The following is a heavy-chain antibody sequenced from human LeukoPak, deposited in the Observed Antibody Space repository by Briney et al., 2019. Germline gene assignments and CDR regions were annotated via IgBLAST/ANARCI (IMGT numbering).Heavy chain of an antibody. CDR1: GGSLSSSY. CDR3: ARGPGFRGMIVRRGFDP. V-gene: IGHV4-59*01. D-gene: IGHD2-21*01. J-gene: IGHJ5*02. CDR2: IHYSGST. Sequence: SETLSLTCTVSGGSLSSSYWSWIRQSPGKGLEWIAYIHYSGSTTYNPSLKTRVTMSVDMSTNHLSLKLTSVTAADTAVYYCARGPGFRGMIVRRGFDPWGQGILVTVSS.